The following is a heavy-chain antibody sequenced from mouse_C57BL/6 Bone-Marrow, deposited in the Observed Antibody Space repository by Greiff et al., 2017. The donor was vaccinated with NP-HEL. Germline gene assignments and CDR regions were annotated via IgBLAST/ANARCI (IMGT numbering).Heavy chain of an antibody. CDR2: INPSSGYT. J-gene: IGHJ4*01. D-gene: IGHD1-1*01. V-gene: IGHV1-4*01. CDR1: GYTFTSYT. Sequence: QVHVKQSGAELARPGASVKMSCKASGYTFTSYTMHWVKQRPGQGLEWIGYINPSSGYTKYNQKFKDKATLTADKSSSTAYMQLSSLTSEDSAVYYCARRRLLRNYAMDYWGQGTSVTVSS. CDR3: ARRRLLRNYAMDY.